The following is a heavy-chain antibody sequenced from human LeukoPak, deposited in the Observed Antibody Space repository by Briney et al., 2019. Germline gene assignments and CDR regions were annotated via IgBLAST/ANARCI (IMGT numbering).Heavy chain of an antibody. J-gene: IGHJ3*02. CDR3: ARDGADSRGYWDAFDI. Sequence: KAGGSLRLSCAASGFTFSSYSMNWVRQAPGKGLEWVSSISSSSSYIYYADSVKGRFTISRDNAKNSLYLQMNSLRAEDTATYYCARDGADSRGYWDAFDIWGQGTMVTVSS. CDR1: GFTFSSYS. V-gene: IGHV3-21*04. CDR2: ISSSSSYI. D-gene: IGHD3-22*01.